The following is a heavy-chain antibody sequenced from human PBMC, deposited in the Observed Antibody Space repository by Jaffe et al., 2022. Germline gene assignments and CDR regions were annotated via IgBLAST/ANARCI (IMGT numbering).Heavy chain of an antibody. D-gene: IGHD3-10*01. CDR3: ARAWTYYGSGSYSRVSTAFDI. J-gene: IGHJ3*02. CDR1: GGSISSGSYY. V-gene: IGHV4-61*02. CDR2: IYTNGST. Sequence: QVQLQESGPGLVKPSQTLSLNCTVSGGSISSGSYYWNWIRQPAGKGLEWIGRIYTNGSTNYNPSLKSRVTISADTSKNQFSLKLSSVTAADTAVYYCARAWTYYGSGSYSRVSTAFDIWGQGTMVTVSS.